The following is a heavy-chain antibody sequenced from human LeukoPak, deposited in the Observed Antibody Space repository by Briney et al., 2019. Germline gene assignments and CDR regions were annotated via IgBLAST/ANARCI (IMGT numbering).Heavy chain of an antibody. CDR2: IYYSGST. V-gene: IGHV4-59*01. CDR3: ARGKNGDYVGPDY. J-gene: IGHJ4*02. D-gene: IGHD4-17*01. CDR1: GGSISSYY. Sequence: SETLSLTCTVSGGSISSYYWSWIRQPPGKGLEWIGYIYYSGSTNYNPSLKSRVTISVDTSKNQFSLKLSSVTAADTAVYYCARGKNGDYVGPDYWGQGTLVTVSS.